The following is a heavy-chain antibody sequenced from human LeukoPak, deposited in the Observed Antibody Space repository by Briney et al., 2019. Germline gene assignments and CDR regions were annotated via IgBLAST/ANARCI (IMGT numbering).Heavy chain of an antibody. CDR3: AKDFGSWEAARRPTYFDY. CDR1: GFTFSSYG. J-gene: IGHJ4*02. D-gene: IGHD6-6*01. CDR2: IRYDGSNK. Sequence: SGGSLRLSCAASGFTFSSYGMHWVRQAPGKGLEWVAFIRYDGSNKYYADSVKGRFTISRDNSKNTLYLQMNSLRAEDTAVYYCAKDFGSWEAARRPTYFDYWGQGTLVTVSS. V-gene: IGHV3-30*02.